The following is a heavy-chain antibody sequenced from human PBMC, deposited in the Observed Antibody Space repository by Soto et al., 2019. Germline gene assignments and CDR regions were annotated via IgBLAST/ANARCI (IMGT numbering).Heavy chain of an antibody. Sequence: EVQLLDSGGGLVQPGGSLRLSCAASGFSFSGYGMSWVRQAPGKGLEWVSAISGSGATTYYADSVKGRFTISRDNSQNTLYLQMNTLRAEDTALYSCAKAYRGYTGSYFDYWGQGTLVTVSS. CDR3: AKAYRGYTGSYFDY. J-gene: IGHJ4*02. D-gene: IGHD1-26*01. V-gene: IGHV3-23*01. CDR1: GFSFSGYG. CDR2: ISGSGATT.